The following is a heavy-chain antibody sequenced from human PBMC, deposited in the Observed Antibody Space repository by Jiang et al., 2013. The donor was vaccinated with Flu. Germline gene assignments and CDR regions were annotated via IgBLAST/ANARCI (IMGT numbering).Heavy chain of an antibody. V-gene: IGHV5-51*01. CDR2: IYPGDSDT. CDR3: ARHRQVDYDFWSGYNDY. Sequence: VKKPGESLKISCKGSGYSFTSYWIGWVRQMPGKGLEWMGIIYPGDSDTRYSPSFQGQVTISADKSISTAYLQWSSLKASDTAMYYCARHRQVDYDFWSGYNDYWGQGTLVTVSS. CDR1: GYSFTSYW. J-gene: IGHJ4*02. D-gene: IGHD3-3*01.